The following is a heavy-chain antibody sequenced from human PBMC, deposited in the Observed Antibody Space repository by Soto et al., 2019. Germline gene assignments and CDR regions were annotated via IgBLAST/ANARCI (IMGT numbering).Heavy chain of an antibody. CDR2: ISAAGDP. V-gene: IGHV3-13*05. J-gene: IGHJ6*02. CDR1: GFTFRNYD. CDR3: ARTDSDFYGLDV. Sequence: EVQLVESGGGLVQPGGSLRLSCEASGFTFRNYDMHWVRQGTGKGLEWVSGISAAGDPDYADSVEGRFTISRENAQNSFSLQMNSLRVGDTAVYYCARTDSDFYGLDVWGQGTTVIVSS. D-gene: IGHD5-18*01.